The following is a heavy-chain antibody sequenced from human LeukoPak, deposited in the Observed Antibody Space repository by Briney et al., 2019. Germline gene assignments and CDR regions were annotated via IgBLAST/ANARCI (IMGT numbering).Heavy chain of an antibody. V-gene: IGHV4-59*08. D-gene: IGHD1-26*01. CDR1: GVSISTNY. J-gene: IGHJ4*02. CDR3: ARLASGSYGPLTPFDY. Sequence: PSESLSLTCTVSGVSISTNYWSWIRQPPGKGLEWIGDIYYSGSTNYNPSLKSRVTISVDTSKNQFSLRLSSVTAADTAVYYSARLASGSYGPLTPFDYWGQGTLVTVSS. CDR2: IYYSGST.